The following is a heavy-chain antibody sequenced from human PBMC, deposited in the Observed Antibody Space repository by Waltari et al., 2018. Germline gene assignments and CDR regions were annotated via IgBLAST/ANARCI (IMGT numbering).Heavy chain of an antibody. CDR2: ILHTGST. CDR3: ARRGYYYFYMDV. V-gene: IGHV4-38-2*01. Sequence: QVQLQESGPGLVKPSETLSLTCAVSGYSISSGYYRVWIRQAPGKGLEWIGSILHTGSTYYTPSLKSRVSISLDTSKNQFSLKLSSMTAADTAVYYCARRGYYYFYMDVWGKGTTVSVSS. CDR1: GYSISSGYY. J-gene: IGHJ6*03.